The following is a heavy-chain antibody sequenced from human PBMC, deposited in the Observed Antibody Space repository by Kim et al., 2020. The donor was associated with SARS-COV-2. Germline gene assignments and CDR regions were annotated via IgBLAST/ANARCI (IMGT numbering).Heavy chain of an antibody. CDR2: ISYDGSNK. CDR3: AKAPIVVVPAAIHSPHG. V-gene: IGHV3-30*18. J-gene: IGHJ6*01. CDR1: GFTFSSYG. Sequence: GGSLRLSCAASGFTFSSYGMHWVRQAPGKGLEWVAVISYDGSNKYYADSVKGRFTISRDNSKNTLYLQMNSLRAEDTAVYYCAKAPIVVVPAAIHSPHG. D-gene: IGHD2-2*02.